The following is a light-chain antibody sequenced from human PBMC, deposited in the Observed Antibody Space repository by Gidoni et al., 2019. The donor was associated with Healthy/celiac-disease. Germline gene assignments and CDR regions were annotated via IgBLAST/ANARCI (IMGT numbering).Light chain of an antibody. V-gene: IGLV2-23*01. Sequence: QSALTQPDSVSGSPGQSITISCTGTSSDVGSYNLVSWYQQHPGKAPKLMIYEGSKRPSGVSNRFSGSKSGNTASLTISGLQAEDEADYYCCLYAGSSTVFGGGTKLTVL. CDR3: CLYAGSSTV. CDR2: EGS. CDR1: SSDVGSYNL. J-gene: IGLJ3*02.